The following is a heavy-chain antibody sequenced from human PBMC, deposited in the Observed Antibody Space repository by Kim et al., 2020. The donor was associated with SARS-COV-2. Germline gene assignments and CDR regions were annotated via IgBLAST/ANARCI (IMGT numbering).Heavy chain of an antibody. D-gene: IGHD3-16*01. CDR3: VRDRMGGALDR. Sequence: IYYADSVEGRFTIARDNAKNSLFLRMNSLRGEDTALYCCVRDRMGGALDRWGQGTMVTVSS. V-gene: IGHV3-48*01. CDR2: I. J-gene: IGHJ3*02.